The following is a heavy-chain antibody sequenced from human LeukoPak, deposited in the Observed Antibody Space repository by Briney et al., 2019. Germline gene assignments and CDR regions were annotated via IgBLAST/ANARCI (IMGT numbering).Heavy chain of an antibody. J-gene: IGHJ3*02. CDR1: GYSFSTYW. Sequence: GESLKISCRGSGYSFSTYWVGWVRQMPGKGLEWMGIMYPGDSDTRYSPSFQGQFTISADKSISTTYLQWSSLKASDTAMYYCARRDGYNMGAFDIWGQGTMVTVSS. V-gene: IGHV5-51*01. D-gene: IGHD5-24*01. CDR3: ARRDGYNMGAFDI. CDR2: MYPGDSDT.